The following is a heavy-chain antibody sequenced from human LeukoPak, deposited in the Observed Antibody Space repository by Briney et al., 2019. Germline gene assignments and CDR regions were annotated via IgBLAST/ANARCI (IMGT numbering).Heavy chain of an antibody. CDR3: ARGWRGSYRDARNDAFDI. CDR1: GGSISSSSYY. D-gene: IGHD1-26*01. V-gene: IGHV4-39*07. CDR2: INHSGST. J-gene: IGHJ3*02. Sequence: PSETLSLTCTVSGGSISSSSYYWSWVRQPPGKGLEWIGEINHSGSTNYNPSLKSRVTISVDTSKNQFSLKLSSVTAADTAVYYCARGWRGSYRDARNDAFDIWGQGTMVTVSS.